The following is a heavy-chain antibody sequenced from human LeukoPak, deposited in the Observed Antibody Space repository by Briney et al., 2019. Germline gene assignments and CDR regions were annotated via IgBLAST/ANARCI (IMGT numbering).Heavy chain of an antibody. V-gene: IGHV1-46*01. CDR1: GYTFTSYY. Sequence: ASVKVSCKASGYTFTSYYMHWVRQAPGQGLEWMGIINPSGGSTSYAQKFQGRVTMTRDMSTSTDYMELSSLRSEDTAVYYCARGGYSYARQSELFDYWGQGTLVTVSS. CDR2: INPSGGST. CDR3: ARGGYSYARQSELFDY. J-gene: IGHJ4*02. D-gene: IGHD5-18*01.